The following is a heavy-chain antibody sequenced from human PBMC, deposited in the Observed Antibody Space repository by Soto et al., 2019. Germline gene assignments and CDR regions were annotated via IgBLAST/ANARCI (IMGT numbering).Heavy chain of an antibody. D-gene: IGHD6-6*01. CDR3: ARFYSSSFLAYYYYGMDV. J-gene: IGHJ6*02. Sequence: LRLSCAASGFTFSSYEMNWVRQAPGKGLEWVSYISSSGSTIYYADSVKGRFTISRDNAKNSLYLQMNSLRAEDTAVYYCARFYSSSFLAYYYYGMDVWGQGTTVTVSS. V-gene: IGHV3-48*03. CDR1: GFTFSSYE. CDR2: ISSSGSTI.